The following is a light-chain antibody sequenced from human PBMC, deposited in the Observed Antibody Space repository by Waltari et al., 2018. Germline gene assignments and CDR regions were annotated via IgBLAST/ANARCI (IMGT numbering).Light chain of an antibody. CDR2: WAS. CDR3: QQYYTTLRT. Sequence: DIVMTQSPDSLAVSLGERATINCKSSQTVLYSSNNNNYIAVYQQKPGQLHKLLIYWASIRKSGVPERCSGSGSGTDVTLTISSLQAEDVASYYCQQYYTTLRTFGQGTKVEIK. CDR1: QTVLYSSNNNNY. J-gene: IGKJ1*01. V-gene: IGKV4-1*01.